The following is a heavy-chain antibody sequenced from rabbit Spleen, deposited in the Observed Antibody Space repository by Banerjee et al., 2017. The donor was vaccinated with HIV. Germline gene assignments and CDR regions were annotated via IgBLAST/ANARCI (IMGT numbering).Heavy chain of an antibody. V-gene: IGHV1S40*01. Sequence: QSLEESGGDLVKPGASLTLTCIASGVSFSGDSYMCWVRQAPGRGLEWIACIDSGSSGFTYFASWAKGRFTISKTSSTTVTLQMTSLTAADTATYFCARDQAGDGDYGPYYLNLWAQAPSSPS. D-gene: IGHD2-1*01. J-gene: IGHJ4*01. CDR2: IDSGSSGFT. CDR3: ARDQAGDGDYGPYYLNL. CDR1: GVSFSGDSY.